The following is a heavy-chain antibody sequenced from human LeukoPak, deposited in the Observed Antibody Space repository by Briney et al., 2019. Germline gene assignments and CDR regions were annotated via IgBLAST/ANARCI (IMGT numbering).Heavy chain of an antibody. CDR1: GFTFSSYS. V-gene: IGHV3-21*01. CDR3: ARDLSSTSGYWYYGMDV. D-gene: IGHD2-2*01. CDR2: XXXSSSYI. Sequence: PGGSLRLSCAASGFTFSSYSMNWVRQAPGKGLXXXXXXXXSSSYIYYADSVKGRFTISRDNAKNSLYLQMNSLRAEDTAVYYCARDLSSTSGYWYYGMDVWGQGTTVTVSS. J-gene: IGHJ6*02.